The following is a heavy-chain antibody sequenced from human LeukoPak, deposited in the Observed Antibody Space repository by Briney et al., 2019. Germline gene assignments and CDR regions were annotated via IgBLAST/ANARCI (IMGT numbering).Heavy chain of an antibody. Sequence: PGGSLRLSCAASGFTFSDYYMSWIRQAPGRGLEWVSAISDSGATTYYADSVRGRFTISRDNSKNTLYLQMNSLRDDDTAVYYCAKNLRYSITWGQGTLVTVSS. CDR1: GFTFSDYY. CDR2: ISDSGATT. CDR3: AKNLRYSIT. J-gene: IGHJ5*02. D-gene: IGHD6-13*01. V-gene: IGHV3-23*01.